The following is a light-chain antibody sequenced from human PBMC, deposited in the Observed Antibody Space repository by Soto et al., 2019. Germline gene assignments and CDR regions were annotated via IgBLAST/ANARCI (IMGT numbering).Light chain of an antibody. V-gene: IGLV1-40*01. J-gene: IGLJ2*01. Sequence: QSVLTQPPSVSGAPGQRVTISCTGSSSNIGGGSDVHWYQQLPGTAPKLLIYANANRPSGVPDRLSGSKSGTSASLAISGLQAEDEADYYCQSYDSSLSGGVFGGGTKLTVL. CDR1: SSNIGGGSD. CDR3: QSYDSSLSGGV. CDR2: ANA.